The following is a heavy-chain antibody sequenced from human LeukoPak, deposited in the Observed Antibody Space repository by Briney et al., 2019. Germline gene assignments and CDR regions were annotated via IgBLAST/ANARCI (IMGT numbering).Heavy chain of an antibody. CDR1: GFTFSSYE. J-gene: IGHJ4*02. CDR3: ARGLLGYCSGGSCYSEVGNDY. CDR2: ISSSGSTI. Sequence: GGSLRLSCAASGFTFSSYEMNWVRQAPGKGLEWVSYISSSGSTIYYADSVKGRFTISRDNAKSSLYLQMNSLRAEDTAVYYCARGLLGYCSGGSCYSEVGNDYWGQGTLVTVSS. D-gene: IGHD2-15*01. V-gene: IGHV3-48*03.